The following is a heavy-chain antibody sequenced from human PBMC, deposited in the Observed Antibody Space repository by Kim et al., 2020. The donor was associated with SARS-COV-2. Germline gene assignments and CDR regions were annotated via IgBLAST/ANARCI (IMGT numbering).Heavy chain of an antibody. D-gene: IGHD1-26*01. CDR3: ARGSWGGKYSNWFAP. CDR2: INHSGST. V-gene: IGHV4-34*01. Sequence: SETLSLTCAVYGGSFSGYYWSWIRQPPGKGLEWIGEINHSGSTNYNPSLKSRVTISVDTSKNQFSLKLSSVTAADTAVYYCARGSWGGKYSNWFAPWGQG. J-gene: IGHJ5*02. CDR1: GGSFSGYY.